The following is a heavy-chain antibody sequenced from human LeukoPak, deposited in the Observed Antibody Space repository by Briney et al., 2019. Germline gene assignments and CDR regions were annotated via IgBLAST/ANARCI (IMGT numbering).Heavy chain of an antibody. CDR2: ISGSGGST. J-gene: IGHJ4*02. CDR1: GFTFSSYA. Sequence: PGASLRLSCAASGFTFSSYAMSWVRQAPGKGLEWVSAISGSGGSTYYADSVKGRFTISRDNSKNTLYLQMTSLRAEDTGVYYCTSELGIQPWSQYYWGQGTLVTVSS. D-gene: IGHD5-18*01. V-gene: IGHV3-23*01. CDR3: TSELGIQPWSQYY.